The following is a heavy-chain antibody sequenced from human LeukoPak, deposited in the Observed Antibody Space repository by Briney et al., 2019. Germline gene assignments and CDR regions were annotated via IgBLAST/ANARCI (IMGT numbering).Heavy chain of an antibody. CDR3: ARDLLLWFGELSGDSDY. J-gene: IGHJ4*02. D-gene: IGHD3-10*01. V-gene: IGHV3-33*01. CDR2: IWYDGSHK. CDR1: GFTFSSYG. Sequence: GRSLRLSCAASGFTFSSYGMHWVRQAPGKGLEWVAVIWYDGSHKYYADSVKGRFTISRDNSKNTLQLQMNSLRAEDTAVYYCARDLLLWFGELSGDSDYWGQGTLVTVSS.